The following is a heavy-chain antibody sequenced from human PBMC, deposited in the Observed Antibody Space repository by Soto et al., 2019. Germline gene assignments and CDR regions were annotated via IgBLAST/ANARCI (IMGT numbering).Heavy chain of an antibody. CDR1: GFTFSSYA. CDR3: AKDLYTNTWPSYPFDY. Sequence: GGSLRLSCAASGFTFSSYAMSWVLQAPGKGLEWVSTISGTGGRTYYADSAKGRFTISRDNSKNTLYLQMNSLRAEDTAIYYCAKDLYTNTWPSYPFDYWGPGALVTVSS. V-gene: IGHV3-23*01. CDR2: ISGTGGRT. J-gene: IGHJ4*02. D-gene: IGHD2-2*02.